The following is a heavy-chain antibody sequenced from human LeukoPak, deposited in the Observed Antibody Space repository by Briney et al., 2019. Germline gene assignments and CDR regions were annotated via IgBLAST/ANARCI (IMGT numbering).Heavy chain of an antibody. CDR3: ARRRTTVTTSLDY. CDR2: ISSSSSYI. Sequence: GESLKISCKGSGYSFTSYWIGWVRQAPGKGLQWVSSISSSSSYISYADSVKGRFTISRDNAKNSLYLQMNSLRAEDTAVYYCARRRTTVTTSLDYWGQGTLVTVSS. CDR1: GYSFTSYW. D-gene: IGHD4-17*01. J-gene: IGHJ4*02. V-gene: IGHV3-21*01.